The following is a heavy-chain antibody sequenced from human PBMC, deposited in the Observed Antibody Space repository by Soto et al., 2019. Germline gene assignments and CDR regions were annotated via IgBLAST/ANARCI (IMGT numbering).Heavy chain of an antibody. D-gene: IGHD5-12*01. J-gene: IGHJ4*02. Sequence: GASVKVSCKASGYTFTSYGISWVRQAPGQGLEWMGWISAYNGNTNYAQKLQGRVTMTTDTSTSTAYMELRSLRSDDTAVYYCARRFEYSGYAYFDFWGQGILVTVSS. V-gene: IGHV1-18*01. CDR3: ARRFEYSGYAYFDF. CDR2: ISAYNGNT. CDR1: GYTFTSYG.